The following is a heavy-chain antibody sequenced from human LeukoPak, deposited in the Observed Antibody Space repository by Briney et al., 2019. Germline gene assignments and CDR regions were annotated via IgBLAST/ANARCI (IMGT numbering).Heavy chain of an antibody. CDR2: IYHSGST. CDR3: ARGVGSLQHFDY. D-gene: IGHD4-11*01. J-gene: IGHJ4*02. V-gene: IGHV4-30-2*01. Sequence: PSETLSLTCTVSGGSISSGGYYWSWIRQPPGKGLEWIGYIYHSGSTYYNPSLKSRVTISVDRSKNQFSLKLSSVTAADTAVYYCARGVGSLQHFDYWGQGTLVTVSS. CDR1: GGSISSGGYY.